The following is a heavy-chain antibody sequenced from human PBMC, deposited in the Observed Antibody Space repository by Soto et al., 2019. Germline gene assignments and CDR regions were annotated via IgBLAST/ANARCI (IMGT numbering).Heavy chain of an antibody. J-gene: IGHJ4*02. V-gene: IGHV3-23*01. CDR1: GFTFSMSA. CDR2: TGLNGRTT. Sequence: GGSLRLSCAASGFTFSMSAMSWVRQAPGKGLEWVSTTGLNGRTTYYADSVKGRFTVSRDNSKNTLDLQMNSLRAEDTAVYYCATVHSTSRSFDYWGQGTLVTVSS. CDR3: ATVHSTSRSFDY. D-gene: IGHD6-6*01.